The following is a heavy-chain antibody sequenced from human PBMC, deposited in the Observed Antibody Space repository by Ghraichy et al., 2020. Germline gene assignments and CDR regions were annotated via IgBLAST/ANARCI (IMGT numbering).Heavy chain of an antibody. CDR3: AKVGSSWSIFDY. CDR2: TSTSDST. Sequence: GGSLRLSCAASAFTFSNYALSWVRQAPGKGLEWVSITSTSDSTYYADSVKGRFTISRDNSKNTLYLQMNSLRAEDTAVYYCAKVGSSWSIFDYWGQGTLVTVSS. J-gene: IGHJ4*02. CDR1: AFTFSNYA. D-gene: IGHD6-13*01. V-gene: IGHV3-23*01.